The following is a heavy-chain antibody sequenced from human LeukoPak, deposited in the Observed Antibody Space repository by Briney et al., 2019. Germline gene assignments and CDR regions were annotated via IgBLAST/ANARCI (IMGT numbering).Heavy chain of an antibody. CDR1: GFTVSDYY. CDR3: ARGRSRHYYYMDV. Sequence: GGSLRLSCAASGFTVSDYYMNWVPQAPGKGLEWVSSISSSSSYTYYADSVKGRFTISRDNAKNSLYLQMNSLRAEDTAVYYCARGRSRHYYYMDVWGKGTTVTVSS. D-gene: IGHD1-14*01. J-gene: IGHJ6*03. V-gene: IGHV3-21*01. CDR2: ISSSSSYT.